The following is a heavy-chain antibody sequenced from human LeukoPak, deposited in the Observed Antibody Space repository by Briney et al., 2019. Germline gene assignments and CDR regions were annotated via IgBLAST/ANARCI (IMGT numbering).Heavy chain of an antibody. V-gene: IGHV3-23*01. Sequence: GGSLRLSCAASGITFSSYGMSWVRQAPGKGLEWVSSISSTGGTTYYADSVKGRFTISRDNSKSTLSLQMNSLRAEDTAIYYCATYRQVLLPFESWGQGTLVTVSS. CDR2: ISSTGGTT. J-gene: IGHJ4*02. D-gene: IGHD2-8*02. CDR3: ATYRQVLLPFES. CDR1: GITFSSYG.